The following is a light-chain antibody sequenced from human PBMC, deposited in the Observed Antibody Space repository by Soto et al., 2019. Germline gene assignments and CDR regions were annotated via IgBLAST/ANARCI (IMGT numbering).Light chain of an antibody. CDR2: EVT. CDR1: GSDIGAYTY. V-gene: IGLV2-8*01. J-gene: IGLJ2*01. CDR3: SSYAGSYNLL. Sequence: QSALTQPPSASGSPGQSVTISCTGTGSDIGAYTYVSWYQHHPGTAPKLIIYEVTKRPSGVPDRFSGSKSGNTASLTASGLRTEDEADYYCSSYAGSYNLLFGGGTQLTVL.